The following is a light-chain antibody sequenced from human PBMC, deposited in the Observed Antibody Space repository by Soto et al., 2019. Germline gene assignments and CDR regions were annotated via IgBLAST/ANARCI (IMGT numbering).Light chain of an antibody. J-gene: IGKJ4*01. Sequence: DIQMTQSPSTLSASVGDRVTITGRASQSISSWLAWYQQKPGKAPKLLIYDAYSLESGTPSRFSGRRSGTEFTLTIASVQPEDFATYYCQQYSSYSPLTFGGGTKVDIK. CDR3: QQYSSYSPLT. CDR1: QSISSW. V-gene: IGKV1-5*01. CDR2: DAY.